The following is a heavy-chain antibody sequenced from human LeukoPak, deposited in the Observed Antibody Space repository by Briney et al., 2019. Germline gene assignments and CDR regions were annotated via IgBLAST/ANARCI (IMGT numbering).Heavy chain of an antibody. D-gene: IGHD2-21*02. CDR1: GGSVSAVSPY. J-gene: IGHJ5*02. CDR3: ARLVCDACYPAGNWFDP. Sequence: PSETLSLTCTVSGGSVSAVSPYWVWIRQSPGKGPEWIGNIYYTGSTHYNPSLKSRVFMSVDTSKNQFSLEVTSVTAGDTALYFCARLVCDACYPAGNWFDPWGQGTLVTVSS. V-gene: IGHV4-39*01. CDR2: IYYTGST.